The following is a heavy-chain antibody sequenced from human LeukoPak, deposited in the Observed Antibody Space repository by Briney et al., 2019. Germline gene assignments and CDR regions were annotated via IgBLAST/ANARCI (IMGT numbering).Heavy chain of an antibody. CDR3: ARVMAPPPYSFAFDI. J-gene: IGHJ3*02. V-gene: IGHV4-30-2*01. Sequence: SETLSLTCAVSGGSISSGGYSWSWIRQPPGKGLEWIGYIYHSGSTYYNPSLKSRVTISVDRSKNQFSLKLSSVTAADTAVYYCARVMAPPPYSFAFDIWGQGTMVTVSS. CDR1: GGSISSGGYS. CDR2: IYHSGST. D-gene: IGHD5-24*01.